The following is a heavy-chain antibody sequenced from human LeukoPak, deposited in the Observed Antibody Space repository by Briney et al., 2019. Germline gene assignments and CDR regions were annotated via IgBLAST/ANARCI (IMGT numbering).Heavy chain of an antibody. D-gene: IGHD5-18*01. J-gene: IGHJ4*02. CDR2: IYTSGSS. Sequence: SETLSLTCTVSGGSISSGSYDWYWIRQPAGKGLEWIGHIYTSGSSNYSPSLKSRVTISVDKSKTQFSLTLTSVTAADTAVYFCARSPTKRVTDDYWGQGTLVTVSS. CDR3: ARSPTKRVTDDY. V-gene: IGHV4-61*09. CDR1: GGSISSGSYD.